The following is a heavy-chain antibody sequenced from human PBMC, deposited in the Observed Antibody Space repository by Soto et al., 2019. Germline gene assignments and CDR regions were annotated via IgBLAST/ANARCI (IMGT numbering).Heavy chain of an antibody. CDR1: GGSFSGYY. J-gene: IGHJ3*02. V-gene: IGHV4-34*01. CDR2: INHSGST. CDR3: ARGPAAISGDAFDI. Sequence: ERLCRTGAVYGGSFSGYYWSWIRQPPGKGLEWIGGINHSGSTNYNPSLKSRVTISVDTSKNQFSLKLSSVTAADTAVYYCARGPAAISGDAFDIWGQGTMVT. D-gene: IGHD2-2*01.